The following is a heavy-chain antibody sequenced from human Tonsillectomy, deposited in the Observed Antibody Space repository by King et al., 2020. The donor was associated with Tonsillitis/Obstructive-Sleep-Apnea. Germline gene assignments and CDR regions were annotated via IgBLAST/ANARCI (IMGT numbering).Heavy chain of an antibody. V-gene: IGHV1-46*01. CDR3: ARDGKELGRSHSFDY. CDR1: GYTFTSYY. J-gene: IGHJ4*02. D-gene: IGHD7-27*01. Sequence: VQLVESGAEVKKPGASVKVSCKASGYTFTSYYMHWVRQAPGQGLEWMGIINPSGGSTSYAQKFQGRVTMTRDTSTSTVYMELSSLRSEDTAVYYCARDGKELGRSHSFDYWGQGTLVTVSS. CDR2: INPSGGST.